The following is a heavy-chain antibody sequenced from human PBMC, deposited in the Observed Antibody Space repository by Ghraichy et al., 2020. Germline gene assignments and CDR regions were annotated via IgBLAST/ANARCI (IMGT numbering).Heavy chain of an antibody. CDR2: ISYDGSNK. V-gene: IGHV3-30*18. CDR1: GFTFSSYG. CDR3: AKLYEVVPAVPYGMDV. Sequence: LSLTCAASGFTFSSYGMHWVRQAPGKGLEWVAVISYDGSNKYYADSVKGRFTISRDNSKNTLYLQMNSLRAEDTAVYYCAKLYEVVPAVPYGMDVWGQGTTVTVSS. D-gene: IGHD2-2*01. J-gene: IGHJ6*02.